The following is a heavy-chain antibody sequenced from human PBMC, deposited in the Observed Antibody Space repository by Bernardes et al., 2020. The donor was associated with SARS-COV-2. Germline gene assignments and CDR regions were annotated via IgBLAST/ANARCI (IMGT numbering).Heavy chain of an antibody. Sequence: GGSLRLSCAASGFSISNSWMSWIRQVPGRGLEWVAHMSRDGSQTYYVDSVRGRFTISRDVGKNSLFLQMSGLRDDDTAVIYCVSWNPPGWGQGTRVTVSS. V-gene: IGHV3-7*03. CDR2: MSRDGSQT. CDR1: GFSISNSW. CDR3: VSWNPPG. D-gene: IGHD1-1*01. J-gene: IGHJ4*02.